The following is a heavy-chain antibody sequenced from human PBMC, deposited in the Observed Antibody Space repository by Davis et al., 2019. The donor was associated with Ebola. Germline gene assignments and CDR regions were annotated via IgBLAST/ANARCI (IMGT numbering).Heavy chain of an antibody. D-gene: IGHD2-2*01. Sequence: GESLKISCAGSGFTFNSYWMSWVRQAPGKGLEWVANIKKDESEKYYVDSVKGRFTISRDNAKNSLYLQMSSLRAEDTAVYYCAGGFCSSTSCYGNWFDPWGRGTLVTVSS. J-gene: IGHJ5*02. CDR2: IKKDESEK. CDR1: GFTFNSYW. V-gene: IGHV3-7*01. CDR3: AGGFCSSTSCYGNWFDP.